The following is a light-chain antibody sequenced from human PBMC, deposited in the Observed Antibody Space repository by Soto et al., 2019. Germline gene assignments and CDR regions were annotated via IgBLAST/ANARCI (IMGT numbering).Light chain of an antibody. CDR2: AAS. CDR3: QQSFSTPRT. J-gene: IGKJ1*01. CDR1: QSINSY. V-gene: IGKV1-39*01. Sequence: DIQMTQSPSSQSAPVGDRVTITCRASQSINSYLNWYQQKPGKAPKLLIYAASSLQSGVPSRFSGSGSETDFTLTITSLQPDDFATYYCQQSFSTPRTFGQGTRMDI.